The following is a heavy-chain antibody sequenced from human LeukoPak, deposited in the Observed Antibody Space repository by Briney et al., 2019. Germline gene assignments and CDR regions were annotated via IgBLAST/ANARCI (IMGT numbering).Heavy chain of an antibody. Sequence: SVKVSCKASGGTFNNYAIGWVRQAPGQGLEWMGGIIPIFATTNYAQKFQGRVTVTTDESTNTAYMELSSLRAEDTAVYYCAKVGYCSGGDCTAYDYWGQGTLVTVSS. J-gene: IGHJ4*02. CDR2: IIPIFATT. CDR1: GGTFNNYA. D-gene: IGHD2-15*01. CDR3: AKVGYCSGGDCTAYDY. V-gene: IGHV1-69*05.